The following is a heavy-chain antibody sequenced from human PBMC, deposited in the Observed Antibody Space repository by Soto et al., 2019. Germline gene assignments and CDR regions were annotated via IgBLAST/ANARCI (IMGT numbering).Heavy chain of an antibody. CDR1: GFTFSSYG. CDR2: IWYDGSNK. Sequence: GGSLRLSCAASGFTFSSYGMHWVRQAPGKGLEWVAVIWYDGSNKYYADSVKGRFTISRDNSKNTLYLQMNSLRAEDTAVYYCARDLVTTNYYYYGMDVWGQGTTVTVSS. CDR3: ARDLVTTNYYYYGMDV. D-gene: IGHD4-17*01. V-gene: IGHV3-33*01. J-gene: IGHJ6*02.